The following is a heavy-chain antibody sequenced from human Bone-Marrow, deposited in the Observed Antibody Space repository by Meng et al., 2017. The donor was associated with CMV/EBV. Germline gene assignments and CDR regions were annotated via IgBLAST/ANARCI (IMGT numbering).Heavy chain of an antibody. CDR3: AKDRNRDVVVVPAAIPDS. Sequence: GESLKISCAASGITFSSYGMHWVRQAPGKGLEWVAFIRYDGSNKYYADSVKGRFTISRDNSKNTLYLQMNSLRAEDTAVYYCAKDRNRDVVVVPAAIPDSWGQGTLVTVSS. V-gene: IGHV3-30*02. CDR1: GITFSSYG. CDR2: IRYDGSNK. D-gene: IGHD2-2*02. J-gene: IGHJ4*02.